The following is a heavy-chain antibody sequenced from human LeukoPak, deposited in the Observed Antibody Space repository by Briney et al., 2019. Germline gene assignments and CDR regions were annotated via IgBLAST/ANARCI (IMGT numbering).Heavy chain of an antibody. CDR3: AKSKTWIQLWLTDY. J-gene: IGHJ4*02. V-gene: IGHV3-30*18. CDR1: GFTFSSYG. Sequence: GGSLRLSCAASGFTFSSYGMHWVRQAPGKGLEWVAVISYDGSNKYYADSVKGRFTISRDNSKNTLYLQMNSLRAEDTAVYYCAKSKTWIQLWLTDYWGQGTLVTVSS. CDR2: ISYDGSNK. D-gene: IGHD5-18*01.